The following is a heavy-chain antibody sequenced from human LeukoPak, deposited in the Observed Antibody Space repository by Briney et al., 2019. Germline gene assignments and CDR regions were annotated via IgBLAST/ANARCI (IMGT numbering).Heavy chain of an antibody. J-gene: IGHJ3*01. Sequence: GGSLRLSCVASGFTFEESGFTWVRQPPGKGLEWVSGINWNGATTAYADSVRGRFTISRDNAKDSLFLEMRGLRVEDAGIYFCARETGFADAFDFWGRGTLVAVSS. CDR3: ARETGFADAFDF. V-gene: IGHV3-20*04. CDR1: GFTFEESG. CDR2: INWNGATT.